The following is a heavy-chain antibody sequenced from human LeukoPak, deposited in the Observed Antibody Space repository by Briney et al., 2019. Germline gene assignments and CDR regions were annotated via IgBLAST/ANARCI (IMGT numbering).Heavy chain of an antibody. J-gene: IGHJ6*02. CDR3: ARHPRPGIQLSHMDV. CDR1: GYTFTTYW. V-gene: IGHV5-51*01. Sequence: PGESLKISCKGSGYTFTTYWIACGRQMPGKDLEYMGIIYPGDSDTKYSPSFQGQVTISGDKSISTAYLQWSSLKASDTAIYYCARHPRPGIQLSHMDVWGQGTTVTVSS. D-gene: IGHD5-24*01. CDR2: IYPGDSDT.